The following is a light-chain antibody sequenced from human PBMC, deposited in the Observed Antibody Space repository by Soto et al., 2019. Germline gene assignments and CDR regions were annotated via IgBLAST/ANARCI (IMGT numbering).Light chain of an antibody. V-gene: IGLV2-8*01. CDR2: EVV. J-gene: IGLJ1*01. CDR1: KNDIGVYDF. Sequence: LTQPPSASGSPGQSVTISCTGTKNDIGVYDFVSWYQHHPGKAPRLIIYEVVQRPSWVPDRFSGSKSGNTASLTVSGLQAADEADYFCRSYAGSNTYVFGSGTKVTVL. CDR3: RSYAGSNTYV.